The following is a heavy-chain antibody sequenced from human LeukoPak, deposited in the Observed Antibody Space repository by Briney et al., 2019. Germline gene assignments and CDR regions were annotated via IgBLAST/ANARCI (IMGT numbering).Heavy chain of an antibody. D-gene: IGHD6-19*01. J-gene: IGHJ4*02. Sequence: EASVKVSCKASGGTFSSYAISWVRQAPGQGLEWMGGIIPIFGTANYAQKFQGRVTITTDESTSTAYMELSSLGSEDTAVYYCARAGYSSGWEQSRIDYWGQGTLVTVSS. CDR3: ARAGYSSGWEQSRIDY. CDR2: IIPIFGTA. CDR1: GGTFSSYA. V-gene: IGHV1-69*05.